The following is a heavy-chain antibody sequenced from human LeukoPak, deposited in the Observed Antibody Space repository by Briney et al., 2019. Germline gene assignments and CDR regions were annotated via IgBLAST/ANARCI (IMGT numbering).Heavy chain of an antibody. J-gene: IGHJ4*02. D-gene: IGHD4-17*01. CDR3: AREKSDWDYGDYGSDY. CDR1: GFTFSSYW. V-gene: IGHV3-74*01. Sequence: GGSLRLSCAASGFTFSSYWMHWVRQAPGKGLGWVSRINSDGSSTSYADSVKGRFTISRDNAKNTLYLQMNSLRAEDTAVYYCAREKSDWDYGDYGSDYWGQGTLVTVSS. CDR2: INSDGSST.